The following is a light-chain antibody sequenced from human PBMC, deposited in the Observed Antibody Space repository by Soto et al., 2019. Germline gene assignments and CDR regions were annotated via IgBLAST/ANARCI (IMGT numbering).Light chain of an antibody. Sequence: QSVLTQPPSVSAAPGQKVTIACSGSSSNIGNNYVSWYQQLPGTAPKLLIYDNNMRPSGIPDRFSGSKSGTSATLGITGLQTGDEADYYCGTWDGSLNAVVFGGGTKVTVL. J-gene: IGLJ3*02. CDR3: GTWDGSLNAVV. CDR1: SSNIGNNY. V-gene: IGLV1-51*01. CDR2: DNN.